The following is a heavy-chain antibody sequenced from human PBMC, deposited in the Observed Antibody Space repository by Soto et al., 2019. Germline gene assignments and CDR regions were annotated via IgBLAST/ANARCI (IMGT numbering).Heavy chain of an antibody. CDR1: GGSISSSSYY. J-gene: IGHJ4*02. CDR2: IYYSGST. Sequence: SETLSLTCTVTGGSISSSSYYWGWIRQPPGKGQEWIGSIYYSGSTYYNPSLKSRVTISVDTSKNQFSLKLSSVTAADTAVYYCVRLNVGYCSSTSCYGFDYWGQGTLVTVSS. D-gene: IGHD2-2*03. V-gene: IGHV4-39*01. CDR3: VRLNVGYCSSTSCYGFDY.